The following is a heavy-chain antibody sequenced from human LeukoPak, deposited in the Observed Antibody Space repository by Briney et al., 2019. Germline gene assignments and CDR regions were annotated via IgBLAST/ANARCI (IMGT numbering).Heavy chain of an antibody. J-gene: IGHJ5*02. D-gene: IGHD2-15*01. CDR2: INPNSGDT. V-gene: IGHV1-2*02. CDR3: ARDRVGYCSGGSCYPNWFDP. CDR1: GYTFTGYY. Sequence: GASVKVSCMASGYTFTGYYMHWVRQAPGQGLEWMGWINPNSGDTNYAQKFQGRVTMTRDTSISTAYMELSRLRSDDTAVYYCARDRVGYCSGGSCYPNWFDPWGQGTLVTVSS.